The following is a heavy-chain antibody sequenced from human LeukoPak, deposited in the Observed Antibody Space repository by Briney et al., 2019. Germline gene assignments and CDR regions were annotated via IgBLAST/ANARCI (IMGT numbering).Heavy chain of an antibody. CDR3: AGAWGPTVVTNRDAFDI. CDR1: GYTFTSYY. Sequence: ASVKVSCKASGYTFTSYYMHWVRQAPGQGLEWMGIINPSGGSTSYAQKFQGRVTMTRDMSTSTVYMELSSLRSEDTAVYYCAGAWGPTVVTNRDAFDIWGQGTMVTVSS. V-gene: IGHV1-46*03. D-gene: IGHD4-23*01. J-gene: IGHJ3*02. CDR2: INPSGGST.